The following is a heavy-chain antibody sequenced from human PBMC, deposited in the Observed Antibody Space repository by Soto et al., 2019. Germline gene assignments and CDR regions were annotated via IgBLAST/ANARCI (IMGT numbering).Heavy chain of an antibody. CDR2: INPSGGST. Sequence: ASVKVSCKASGYTFTSYYMHLVRQAPGQGLEWMGIINPSGGSTSYAQKFQGRVTMTRDTSTSTVYMELSSLRSEDTAVYYCARDWYAEDYYYYGMDVWGQGTTVTVSS. CDR3: ARDWYAEDYYYYGMDV. J-gene: IGHJ6*02. CDR1: GYTFTSYY. V-gene: IGHV1-46*01. D-gene: IGHD6-13*01.